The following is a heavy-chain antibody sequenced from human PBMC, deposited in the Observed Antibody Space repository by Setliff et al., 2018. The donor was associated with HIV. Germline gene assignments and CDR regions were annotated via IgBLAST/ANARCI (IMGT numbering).Heavy chain of an antibody. D-gene: IGHD4-17*01. V-gene: IGHV3-74*01. CDR3: ARTYYGGNY. J-gene: IGHJ4*02. CDR1: GFSVSSSW. CDR2: INSEGRNS. Sequence: PGGSLRLSCAASGFSVSSSWMHWVRQVPGKGLEWVSRINSEGRNSAYADSVKGRFTISRDNAENSLYLRMNSLRAEDTAVYYCARTYYGGNYWGQGAPVTVSS.